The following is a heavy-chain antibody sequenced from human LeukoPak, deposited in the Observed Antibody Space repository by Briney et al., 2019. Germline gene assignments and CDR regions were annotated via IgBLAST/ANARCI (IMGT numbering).Heavy chain of an antibody. CDR1: GGSLSGYY. Sequence: PSETLSLTCAVYGGSLSGYYWSWIRQPPGKGLEWIGEINHSGSTNYNPSLKSRVTISVDTSKNQFSLKLSSVTAADTAVYYCARDSGYNVNDHDVNAFDIWGQGTMVTISS. J-gene: IGHJ3*02. D-gene: IGHD5-24*01. V-gene: IGHV4-34*01. CDR2: INHSGST. CDR3: ARDSGYNVNDHDVNAFDI.